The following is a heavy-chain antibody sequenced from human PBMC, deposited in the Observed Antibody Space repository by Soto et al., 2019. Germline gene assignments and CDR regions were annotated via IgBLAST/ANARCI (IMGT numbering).Heavy chain of an antibody. CDR2: ISSSGSTA. Sequence: VGSLRLSCAASGFTFSRFELHWVRQAPGKGLEWISYISSSGSTAYYASSVEGRFTISRDNANNSVYLQMDSLRAEDTALYYCTRAAWFPYLSFYWGQGALVTVSS. CDR1: GFTFSRFE. J-gene: IGHJ4*02. D-gene: IGHD3-10*01. V-gene: IGHV3-48*03. CDR3: TRAAWFPYLSFY.